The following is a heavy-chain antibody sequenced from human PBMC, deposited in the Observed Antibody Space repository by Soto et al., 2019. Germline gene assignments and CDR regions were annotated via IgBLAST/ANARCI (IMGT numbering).Heavy chain of an antibody. V-gene: IGHV3-7*05. CDR2: IEGDGSEK. CDR1: EFTFSTYW. Sequence: GSLRLSCAASEFTFSTYWMTWVRQAPGKGLEWVAIIEGDGSEKNYVDSVKGRFTVSRDNAKRSLYLQMNSLRVEDTAVHYCVRGLYTGSPHFFFWGQGTLVTVSS. J-gene: IGHJ1*01. D-gene: IGHD1-26*01. CDR3: VRGLYTGSPHFFF.